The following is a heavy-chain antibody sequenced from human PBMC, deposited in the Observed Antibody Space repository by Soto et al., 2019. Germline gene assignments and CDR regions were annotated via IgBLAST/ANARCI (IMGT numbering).Heavy chain of an antibody. J-gene: IGHJ5*02. D-gene: IGHD2-2*01. CDR1: GHTFTGYY. V-gene: IGHV1-2*02. Sequence: ASVKVSCKASGHTFTGYYMHWVRQAPGQGLEWMGWINPNSGGTNYAQKFQGRVTMTRDTSISTAYMELSRLRSDDTAVYYCARVFPHCSSTSCYFSDAFDPWGQGTLVTVSS. CDR2: INPNSGGT. CDR3: ARVFPHCSSTSCYFSDAFDP.